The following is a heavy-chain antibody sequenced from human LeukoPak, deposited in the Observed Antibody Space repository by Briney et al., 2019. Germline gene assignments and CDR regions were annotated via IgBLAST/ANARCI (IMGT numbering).Heavy chain of an antibody. J-gene: IGHJ4*02. CDR1: GYTFTGYY. D-gene: IGHD1-26*01. CDR3: ASDLHRSIVGATTVY. V-gene: IGHV1-2*02. CDR2: INPNSGGT. Sequence: GASVKVSCKASGYTFTGYYMHWVRQAPGQGLEWMGWINPNSGGTNYAQKFQGRVTMTRDTSISTAYMELSRLRSDDTAVHYCASDLHRSIVGATTVYWGQGTLVTVSS.